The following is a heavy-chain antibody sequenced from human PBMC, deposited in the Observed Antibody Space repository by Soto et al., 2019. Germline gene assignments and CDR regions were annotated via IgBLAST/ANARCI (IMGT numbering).Heavy chain of an antibody. CDR2: INIGGDTT. CDR1: GFTFSNYT. J-gene: IGHJ6*02. CDR3: AKPFVTQMPYYYYRFDV. V-gene: IGHV3-23*01. Sequence: LXLSCVVSGFTFSNYTMSWVRQAPGKGLEWVSAINIGGDTTYYADSVKGRFTMSRDNSKNTLYLQMNRLRAEDTAVYYFAKPFVTQMPYYYYRFDVWGQGTTVTVSS. D-gene: IGHD3-16*01.